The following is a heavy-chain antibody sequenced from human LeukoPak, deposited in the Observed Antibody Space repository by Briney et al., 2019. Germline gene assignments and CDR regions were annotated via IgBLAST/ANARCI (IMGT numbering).Heavy chain of an antibody. CDR1: GGTFSSYA. CDR3: ARVRQQWLIDAFDI. V-gene: IGHV1-69*01. J-gene: IGHJ3*02. CDR2: IIPIFGTA. D-gene: IGHD6-19*01. Sequence: SVKVSCKASGGTFSSYAISWVRQAPGQGLEWMVGIIPIFGTANYAQKFQGRVTITADESTSTAYMELSSLRSEDTAVYYCARVRQQWLIDAFDIWGQGTMVTVSS.